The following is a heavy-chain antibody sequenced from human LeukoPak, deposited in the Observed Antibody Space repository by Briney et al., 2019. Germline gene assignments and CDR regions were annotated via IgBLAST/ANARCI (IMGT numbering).Heavy chain of an antibody. CDR3: ARGYCSSTSLTNYVMDV. J-gene: IGHJ6*04. CDR2: ISAYNGNT. Sequence: ASVKVSCKASGYTFTSYGISWVRQAPGQGLEWMGWISAYNGNTNYAQKLQGRVTMTTGTSTSTAYMELRSLRSDDTAVYYCARGYCSSTSLTNYVMDVWGKGTTVTVSS. D-gene: IGHD2-2*01. V-gene: IGHV1-18*01. CDR1: GYTFTSYG.